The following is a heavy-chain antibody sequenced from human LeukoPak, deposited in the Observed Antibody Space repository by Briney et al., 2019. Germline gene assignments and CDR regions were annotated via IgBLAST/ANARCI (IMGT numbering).Heavy chain of an antibody. CDR3: AKGEWELLDGMDV. D-gene: IGHD1-26*01. V-gene: IGHV3-23*01. Sequence: PGGSLRLSCAASGFTFSSYAMSWVRQAPGKGLEWVSAISGSGGSTNYADSVKGRFTISRDNSKNTLYLQMNSLRAEDTAVYYCAKGEWELLDGMDVWGQGTTVTVSS. CDR2: ISGSGGST. J-gene: IGHJ6*02. CDR1: GFTFSSYA.